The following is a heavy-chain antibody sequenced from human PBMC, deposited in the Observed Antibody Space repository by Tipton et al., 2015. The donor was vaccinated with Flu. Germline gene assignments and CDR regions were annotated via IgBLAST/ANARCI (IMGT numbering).Heavy chain of an antibody. J-gene: IGHJ4*02. D-gene: IGHD1-14*01. V-gene: IGHV4-59*01. CDR2: VYNIGNT. Sequence: LRLSCTVSGGSISNYYWSWIRQPPGKALEWIGYVYNIGNTNYNPSLKSRVTISVDTSNNQLSLRLRSMTAADTAVYYCVRGSSRYTHWGQGTLVTVSS. CDR1: GGSISNYY. CDR3: VRGSSRYTH.